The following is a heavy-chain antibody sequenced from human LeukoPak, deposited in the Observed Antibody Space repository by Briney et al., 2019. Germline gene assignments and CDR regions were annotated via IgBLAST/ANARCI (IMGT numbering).Heavy chain of an antibody. V-gene: IGHV1-2*02. CDR3: ARDLIYSSSWYVPLDY. J-gene: IGHJ4*02. CDR2: INPNSGGT. CDR1: GYTFTGYY. Sequence: GASVKVSCKASGYTFTGYYMHWVRQAPGQGLEWMGWINPNSGGTNYAQKFQGRVTMTRDTSISTAYMELSRLRSDDTAVYYCARDLIYSSSWYVPLDYWGQGTLVTVSS. D-gene: IGHD6-13*01.